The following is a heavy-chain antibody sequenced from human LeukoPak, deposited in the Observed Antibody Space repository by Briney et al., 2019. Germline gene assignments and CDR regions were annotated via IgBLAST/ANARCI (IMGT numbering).Heavy chain of an antibody. V-gene: IGHV3-66*01. D-gene: IGHD6-13*01. CDR3: ARISSSWHGSNNWFDP. CDR2: IYSGGST. Sequence: GGSLRLSCAASGFTVSSNYMSWVRQAPGKGLEWVSVIYSGGSTYYADSVKGRFTISRDNSKNTLYLQMNSLRAEDTAVYYCARISSSWHGSNNWFDPWGQGTLVTVSS. J-gene: IGHJ5*02. CDR1: GFTVSSNY.